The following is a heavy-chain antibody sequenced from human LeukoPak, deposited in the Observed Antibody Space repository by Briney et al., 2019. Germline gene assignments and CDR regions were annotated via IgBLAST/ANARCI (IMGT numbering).Heavy chain of an antibody. D-gene: IGHD6-19*01. V-gene: IGHV4-59*01. CDR3: ARGAGWYDY. J-gene: IGHJ4*02. CDR1: GGSITNSNY. Sequence: SETLSLTCTISGGSITNSNYWSWIRQPPGEAPEWIGYMHYNGRTNYNPSLKSRVTISVDTSNNQFSLKLNSVSAADTAVYYCARGAGWYDYWGQGMLVTVSS. CDR2: MHYNGRT.